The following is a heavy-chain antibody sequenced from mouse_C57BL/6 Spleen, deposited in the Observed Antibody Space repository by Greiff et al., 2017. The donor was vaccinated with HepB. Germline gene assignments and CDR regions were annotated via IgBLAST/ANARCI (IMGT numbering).Heavy chain of an antibody. D-gene: IGHD2-10*01. Sequence: VQLQQPGAELVKPGASVKMSCKASGYTFTSYWITWVKQRPGQGLEWIGDIYPGSGSTNYNEKFKSKATLTVDTSSSTAYMQHSSLTSEDSAVYDCAREAYYDQYFDVWGTGTTVTVSS. CDR2: IYPGSGST. CDR1: GYTFTSYW. CDR3: AREAYYDQYFDV. V-gene: IGHV1-55*01. J-gene: IGHJ1*03.